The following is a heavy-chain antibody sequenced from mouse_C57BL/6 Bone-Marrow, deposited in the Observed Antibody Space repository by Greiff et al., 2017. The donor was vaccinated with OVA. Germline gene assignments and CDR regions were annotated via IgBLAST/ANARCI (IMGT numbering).Heavy chain of an antibody. CDR1: GYTFTDYE. D-gene: IGHD2-3*01. CDR2: IDPETGGT. V-gene: IGHV1-15*01. CDR3: ARSDSGWLPGWFAY. Sequence: QVQLKASGAELVRPGASVTLSCKASGYTFTDYEMHWVKQTPVHGLEWIGAIDPETGGTAYNQKFKGKAILTADKSSSTAYMELRSLTSEDSAVYYCARSDSGWLPGWFAYWGQGTLVTVSA. J-gene: IGHJ3*01.